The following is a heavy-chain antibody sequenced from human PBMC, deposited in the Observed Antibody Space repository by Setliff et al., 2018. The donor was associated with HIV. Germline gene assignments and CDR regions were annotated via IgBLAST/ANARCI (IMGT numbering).Heavy chain of an antibody. CDR1: GYKFNIFG. J-gene: IGHJ4*02. CDR2: VVPVFNTV. V-gene: IGHV1-69*06. CDR3: ARSGYFDSSAEF. D-gene: IGHD3-9*01. Sequence: GASVKVSCKTSGYKFNIFGVSWVRQAPGQGLEWMGRVVPVFNTVNYAQLFQDRITISADKSTSTAYMELSNLRSNDTAVYYCARSGYFDSSAEFWGQGTLVTVSS.